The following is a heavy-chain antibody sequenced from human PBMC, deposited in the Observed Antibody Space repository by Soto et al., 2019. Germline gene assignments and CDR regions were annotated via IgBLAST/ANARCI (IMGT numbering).Heavy chain of an antibody. CDR2: IYSGGST. V-gene: IGHV3-66*01. CDR1: GFTVSSNY. Sequence: EVQLVESGGGLVQPGGSLRLSCAASGFTVSSNYMSWVRQAPGKGLEWVSVIYSGGSTYYADSVKVRFTISRDNSKNTMYLQMNSLRAEDTAVYYCARGGHGSSGWYFAFDVWGQGTMVTVSS. D-gene: IGHD6-19*01. J-gene: IGHJ3*01. CDR3: ARGGHGSSGWYFAFDV.